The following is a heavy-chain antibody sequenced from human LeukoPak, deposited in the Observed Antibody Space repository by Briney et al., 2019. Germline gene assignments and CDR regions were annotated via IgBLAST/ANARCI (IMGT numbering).Heavy chain of an antibody. D-gene: IGHD3-3*01. CDR3: ARDLDPYYDFWSGYSFDY. Sequence: PSETLSLTCAVYGGSFSGYYWSWIRQPPGKGLEWIGEINHSGSTNYNPSLKSRVTISVDTSKNQFSLKLSSVTAADTAVYYCARDLDPYYDFWSGYSFDYWGQGTLVTVSS. V-gene: IGHV4-34*01. CDR1: GGSFSGYY. J-gene: IGHJ4*02. CDR2: INHSGST.